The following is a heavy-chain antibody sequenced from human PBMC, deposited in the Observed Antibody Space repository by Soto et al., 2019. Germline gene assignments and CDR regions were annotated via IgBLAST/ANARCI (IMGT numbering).Heavy chain of an antibody. J-gene: IGHJ3*02. CDR3: ARDDSPIWGGGNGSFDI. D-gene: IGHD3-3*01. CDR1: GGSISSGGYY. CDR2: IYYSGST. V-gene: IGHV4-31*03. Sequence: QVQLQESGPGLVKPSQTLSLTCTVSGGSISSGGYYWSWIRQHPGKGLEWIGYIYYSGSTYYNPSLKSRVTISVDTSKNQFSLELSSVTAADTAVYYCARDDSPIWGGGNGSFDIWGQGTMVTVSS.